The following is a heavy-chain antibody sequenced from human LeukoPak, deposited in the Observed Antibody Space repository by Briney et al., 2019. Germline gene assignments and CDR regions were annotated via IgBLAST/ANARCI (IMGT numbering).Heavy chain of an antibody. CDR3: VKALSGWYPRKLFDH. CDR2: ISSSGGNT. D-gene: IGHD6-19*01. V-gene: IGHV3-64*05. Sequence: PGGSLRLSCSASGFTFSSYAMHWVRQAPGKGLEYVSSISSSGGNTYYADSLKGRFTISRDNSKNTLYIQMNSLRAEDTAVYYCVKALSGWYPRKLFDHWGQGTLVTVSS. CDR1: GFTFSSYA. J-gene: IGHJ4*02.